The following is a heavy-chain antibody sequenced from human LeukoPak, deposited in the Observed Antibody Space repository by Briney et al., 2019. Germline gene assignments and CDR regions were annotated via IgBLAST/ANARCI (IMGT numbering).Heavy chain of an antibody. Sequence: GGSLRLSCAASGFRISSYWMSWVRQAPGKGLEWVANINQDGSEKYYVDSVKGRFTVSRDNAKNSLFLQMNSLRTEDTGVYYCARDGHPFDSWGQATLVTVSS. V-gene: IGHV3-7*01. CDR1: GFRISSYW. CDR3: ARDGHPFDS. J-gene: IGHJ4*02. CDR2: INQDGSEK.